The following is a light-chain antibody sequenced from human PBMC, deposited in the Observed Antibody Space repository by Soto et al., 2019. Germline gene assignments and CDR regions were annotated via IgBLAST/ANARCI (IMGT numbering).Light chain of an antibody. Sequence: DIQMTQSPSTLSASVGDRVTIACRASQTIDSWLAWYQQRPGKPPNLLIYKASTLASGVPSRFSGSGSGTEFTLTISSLQPEDFATYYCQQRNSYPITFGQGTRLEIK. V-gene: IGKV1-5*03. CDR3: QQRNSYPIT. CDR2: KAS. CDR1: QTIDSW. J-gene: IGKJ5*01.